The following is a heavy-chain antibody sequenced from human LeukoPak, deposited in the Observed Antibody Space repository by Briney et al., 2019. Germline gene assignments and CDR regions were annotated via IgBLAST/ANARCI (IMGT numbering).Heavy chain of an antibody. Sequence: GGSLRLSCAASGFTFSSYSMNWVRQAPGKGLEWLSYISSSSSNIYYADSVKGRFNISRDNAKNSLYLQMNSLRAEDTAVYYCARARVVTGDFDYWGQGTLVTVSS. V-gene: IGHV3-48*01. CDR3: ARARVVTGDFDY. CDR1: GFTFSSYS. J-gene: IGHJ4*02. D-gene: IGHD2-21*02. CDR2: ISSSSSNI.